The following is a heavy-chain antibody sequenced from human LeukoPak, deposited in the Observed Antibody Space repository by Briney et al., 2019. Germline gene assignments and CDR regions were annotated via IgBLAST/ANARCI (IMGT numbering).Heavy chain of an antibody. CDR1: GFTFSSYW. CDR2: INSDGSST. D-gene: IGHD3-3*01. J-gene: IGHJ3*02. V-gene: IGHV3-74*01. CDR3: AIAGYYDFWSGYYTRYAFDI. Sequence: GGSLRLSCAASGFTFSSYWMHWVRQAPGKGLVWVSRINSDGSSTSYADSVKGRFTISRDNAKNTLYLQMNSLRAEDTAVYYCAIAGYYDFWSGYYTRYAFDIWGQGTMVTVSS.